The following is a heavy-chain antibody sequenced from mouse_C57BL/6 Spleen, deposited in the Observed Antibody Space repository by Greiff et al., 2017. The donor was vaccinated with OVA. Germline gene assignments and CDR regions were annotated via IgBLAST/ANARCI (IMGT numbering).Heavy chain of an antibody. D-gene: IGHD2-12*01. CDR2: INPNNGGT. Sequence: EVQLQQSGPELVKPGASVKISCKASGYTFTDYYMNWVKQSHGKSLEWIGDINPNNGGTSYNQKFKGKATLTVDKSSSTAYMELRSLTSEDSAVYYCARDSYYPEWYFDVWGTGTTVTVSS. CDR1: GYTFTDYY. CDR3: ARDSYYPEWYFDV. V-gene: IGHV1-26*01. J-gene: IGHJ1*03.